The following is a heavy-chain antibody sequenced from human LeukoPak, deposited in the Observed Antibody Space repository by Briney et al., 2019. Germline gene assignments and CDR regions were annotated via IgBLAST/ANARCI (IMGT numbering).Heavy chain of an antibody. CDR3: SRAPTPYGHLHY. V-gene: IGHV4-34*01. J-gene: IGHJ4*02. CDR2: INHSGST. D-gene: IGHD4-17*01. Sequence: SETLSLTCAVYGGSFSGYYWSWIRQPPGKGLEWIGEINHSGSTNYNPSLKSRVTISVDTSKNQFSLKLSSVTAADTAVYYCSRAPTPYGHLHYWGQGTLVSVSS. CDR1: GGSFSGYY.